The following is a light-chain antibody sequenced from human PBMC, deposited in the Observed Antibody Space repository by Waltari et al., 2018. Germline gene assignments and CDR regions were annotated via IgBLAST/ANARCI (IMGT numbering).Light chain of an antibody. J-gene: IGKJ4*01. CDR1: QSITTY. CDR3: QHLHGYPIT. Sequence: DIQMTQSPSSLSASVGDRVTITCRASQSITTYLNWYQQKPGKAPKLLIYAASSLQSGVPSRFSGSGSGTDFTLTISSLQPEDFATYYCQHLHGYPITFGGGTKVEIK. V-gene: IGKV1-39*01. CDR2: AAS.